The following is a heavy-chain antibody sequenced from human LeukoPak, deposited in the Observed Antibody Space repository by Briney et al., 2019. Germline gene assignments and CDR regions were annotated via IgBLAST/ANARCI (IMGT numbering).Heavy chain of an antibody. CDR1: GGSISSYY. CDR3: AREVRYSRYSSSPGFLDP. J-gene: IGHJ5*02. CDR2: IYYSGST. D-gene: IGHD6-13*01. V-gene: IGHV4-59*01. Sequence: SETLSLTCTVSGGSISSYYWSWIRQPPGKGLEWIGYIYYSGSTNYNPSLKSRVTISVDTSKNQFSLKLSSVTAADTAVYYCAREVRYSRYSSSPGFLDPWGQGTLVTVS.